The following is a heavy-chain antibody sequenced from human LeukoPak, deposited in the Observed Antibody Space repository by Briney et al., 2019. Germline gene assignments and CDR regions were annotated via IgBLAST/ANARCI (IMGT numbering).Heavy chain of an antibody. J-gene: IGHJ4*02. D-gene: IGHD1-14*01. CDR3: ARVRVGYYFDY. CDR2: ISGSGGST. V-gene: IGHV3-23*01. CDR1: GFTFNSYA. Sequence: GGSLRLSCAASGFTFNSYAMSWVRQAPGKGLEWVSAISGSGGSTYYADSVKGRFTISRDNAKNSLYLQMNSLRAEDTAVYYCARVRVGYYFDYWGQGTLVTVSS.